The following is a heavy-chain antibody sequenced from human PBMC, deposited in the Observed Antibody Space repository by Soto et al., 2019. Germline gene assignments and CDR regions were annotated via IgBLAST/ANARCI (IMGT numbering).Heavy chain of an antibody. D-gene: IGHD3-3*01. J-gene: IGHJ4*01. CDR3: ARRRGYYAVTNNASSCYYVCLDD. CDR1: GFTFDDYD. Sequence: EVQLVESGGGVVQPGGSLRLSCAASGFTFDDYDMSWVRQAPGKGLEWVSGINWNGGSTGSADAVKGRYTISRDNGKNTLYLQTNSLRADHTALYHGARRRGYYAVTNNASSCYYVCLDDWGQGTMVTVSS. V-gene: IGHV3-20*01. CDR2: INWNGGST.